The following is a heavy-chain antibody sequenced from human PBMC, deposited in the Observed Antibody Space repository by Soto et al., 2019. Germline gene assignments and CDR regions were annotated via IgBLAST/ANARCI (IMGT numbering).Heavy chain of an antibody. D-gene: IGHD6-25*01. CDR1: GYTFTTND. J-gene: IGHJ4*02. Sequence: QVQLVQSGAEVKKPRASVKVSCEASGYTFTTNDIDWGRQASGQGLEWMGWMKPSTGDSGYAQDFQGRITMTRDTATRRAYRELSSLGSEDTAVYYCARGGPAAGFDLWGQGTLVTVSS. V-gene: IGHV1-8*01. CDR2: MKPSTGDS. CDR3: ARGGPAAGFDL.